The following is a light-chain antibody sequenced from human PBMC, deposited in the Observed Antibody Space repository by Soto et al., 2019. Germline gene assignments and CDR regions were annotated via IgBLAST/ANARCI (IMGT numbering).Light chain of an antibody. V-gene: IGKV1-5*01. Sequence: DIQMTQSPSTLSASVGDRVTITCRASQSISSWLAWYQQKPGKAPKLLIYDASSLESGVPSRFSGNGSATEFTLTISSLQPDDFATYYCQQYNNYWTFGQGTTVEIK. J-gene: IGKJ1*01. CDR1: QSISSW. CDR2: DAS. CDR3: QQYNNYWT.